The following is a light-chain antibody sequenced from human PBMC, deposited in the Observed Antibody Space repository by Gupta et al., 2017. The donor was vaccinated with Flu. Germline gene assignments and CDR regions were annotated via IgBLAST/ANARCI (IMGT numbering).Light chain of an antibody. CDR2: GKN. CDR1: SLRSYY. CDR3: TSRDSSGNVV. Sequence: SSELTQDPAVSVALGQTVRITCQGDSLRSYYASWYQQKPGQAPVLVIYGKNNRPSGIPDRFSGSSSGNTASLTITGAQAEDEAYYYCTSRDSSGNVVFGGGTKLTVL. V-gene: IGLV3-19*01. J-gene: IGLJ2*01.